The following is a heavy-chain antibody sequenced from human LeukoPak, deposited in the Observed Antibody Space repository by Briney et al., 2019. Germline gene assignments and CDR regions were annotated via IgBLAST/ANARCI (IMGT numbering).Heavy chain of an antibody. V-gene: IGHV1-18*01. Sequence: GASVKVSCKASGYTFTSYGISWVRQAPGQGLEWMGWISAYNGNTNYAQKLQGRVTMTTDTSTSTAYMELRSLRSDDTAVYYCARERVRGYSGYDSHPTYFDYWGQGTLVTVSS. D-gene: IGHD5-12*01. CDR1: GYTFTSYG. J-gene: IGHJ4*02. CDR3: ARERVRGYSGYDSHPTYFDY. CDR2: ISAYNGNT.